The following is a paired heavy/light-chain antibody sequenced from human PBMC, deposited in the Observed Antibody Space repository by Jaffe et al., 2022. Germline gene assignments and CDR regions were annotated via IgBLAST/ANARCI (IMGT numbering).Heavy chain of an antibody. J-gene: IGHJ4*02. Sequence: QVQLLESGGGVVQPGGSLRLSCAASGFTFSSNGMHWVRQAPGKGLEWVAFVRYDGSDKNYADSVKGRFTISRDNSKNTVSLQMNSLRVEDTALYYCAKGDVAYWGQGTLVTVSS. D-gene: IGHD2-21*01. CDR1: GFTFSSNG. CDR3: AKGDVAY. CDR2: VRYDGSDK. V-gene: IGHV3-30*02.
Light chain of an antibody. CDR3: MIWLSSAEVV. CDR2: YKSDSDK. Sequence: QAVLTQPASLSASPGASASLTCTLRSGINVGTYRIYWYQQKPGSPPQYLLRYKSDSDKQQGSGVPSRFSGSKNASANAGILLISGLQSEDEADYYCMIWLSSAEVVFGGGTKLTVL. CDR1: SGINVGTYR. J-gene: IGLJ2*01. V-gene: IGLV5-45*01.